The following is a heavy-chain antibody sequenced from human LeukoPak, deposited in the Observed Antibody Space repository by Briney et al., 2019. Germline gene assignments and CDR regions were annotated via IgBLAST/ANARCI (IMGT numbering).Heavy chain of an antibody. CDR1: GYTFTSYG. V-gene: IGHV1-18*01. CDR3: AREFHSGSYSGFQH. Sequence: ASVKVSCKASGYTFTSYGISWVRQAPGQGLEWMGWISAYNGNTNYAQKLQGRVTMTTDTSTSTAYMEPRSLRSDDTAVYYCAREFHSGSYSGFQHWGQGTLVTVSS. D-gene: IGHD1-26*01. CDR2: ISAYNGNT. J-gene: IGHJ1*01.